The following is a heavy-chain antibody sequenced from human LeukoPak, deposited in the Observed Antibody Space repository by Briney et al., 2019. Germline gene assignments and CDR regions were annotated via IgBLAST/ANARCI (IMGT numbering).Heavy chain of an antibody. V-gene: IGHV4-59*01. Sequence: PSETLSLTCTVSGGSISSYYWSWIRQPPGKGLEWIGYIYYSGSTNYNPSLKSRVTISVDTSKNQFSLKLSSVTAADTAVYYCARDASLRYYDSSGQYYFDYWGQGTLVTVSS. J-gene: IGHJ4*02. CDR1: GGSISSYY. CDR3: ARDASLRYYDSSGQYYFDY. D-gene: IGHD3-22*01. CDR2: IYYSGST.